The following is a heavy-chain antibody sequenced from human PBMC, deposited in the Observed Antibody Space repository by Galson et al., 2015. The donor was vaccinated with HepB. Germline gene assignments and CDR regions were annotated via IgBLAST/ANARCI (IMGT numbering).Heavy chain of an antibody. CDR1: GFTFSTYR. Sequence: SLRLSCAASGFTFSTYRMNWVRQAPGKGLEWVSSINRNSSYIYYADSVKGRFTISRDDAKNSLYLQMNSLRVEDTAVYYCAREHRRDGYLFFFSPVDFDIWGQGTMVTVSS. V-gene: IGHV3-21*01. D-gene: IGHD5-24*01. J-gene: IGHJ3*02. CDR2: INRNSSYI. CDR3: AREHRRDGYLFFFSPVDFDI.